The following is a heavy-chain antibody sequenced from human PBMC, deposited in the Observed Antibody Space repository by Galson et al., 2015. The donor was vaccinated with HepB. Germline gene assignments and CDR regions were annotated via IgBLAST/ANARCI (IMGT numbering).Heavy chain of an antibody. D-gene: IGHD3-3*01. CDR3: VAVPGVGVDDKPH. CDR2: INTNTGNP. J-gene: IGHJ4*02. V-gene: IGHV7-4-1*02. CDR1: GYTFTRYP. Sequence: SVKVSCKASGYTFTRYPMNWVRQAPGQGLEWLGWINTNTGNPTTAQGFRGRFVLSLDTSVSTAYLQISSLKAQDTATYYCVAVPGVGVDDKPHWGQGTLVTVSS.